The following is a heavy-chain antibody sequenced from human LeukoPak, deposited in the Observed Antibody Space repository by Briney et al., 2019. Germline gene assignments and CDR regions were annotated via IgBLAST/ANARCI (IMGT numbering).Heavy chain of an antibody. D-gene: IGHD6-19*01. V-gene: IGHV4-59*01. CDR3: ARGGSSGWGSIDY. CDR1: GGSISSYY. Sequence: PSETLSLTCTVSGGSISSYYWSWIRQPPGKGLEWIGYIYYSGSTNYNPSLKSRVTISVDTSKNQFSLKLSSVTAADTAVYYCARGGSSGWGSIDYWGQGTLVTVSS. J-gene: IGHJ4*02. CDR2: IYYSGST.